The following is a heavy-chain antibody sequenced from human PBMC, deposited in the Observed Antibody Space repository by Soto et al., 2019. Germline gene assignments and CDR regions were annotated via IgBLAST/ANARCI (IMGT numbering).Heavy chain of an antibody. V-gene: IGHV4-4*02. J-gene: IGHJ6*02. CDR3: ARQGFGVLHGLVDV. CDR2: IYDNANP. D-gene: IGHD3-10*01. CDR1: GGSISSTNW. Sequence: SETLSLTCVVSGGSISSTNWWTWVRQPPGKGLEWIGDIYDNANPTYSPSLKGRVSISVDTSKNQFSLTLTSVTAADTAVYYCARQGFGVLHGLVDVWGQGTTVTVSS.